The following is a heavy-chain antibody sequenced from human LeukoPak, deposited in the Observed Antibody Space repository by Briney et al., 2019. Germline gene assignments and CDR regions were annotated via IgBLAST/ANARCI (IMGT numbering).Heavy chain of an antibody. Sequence: ASVKVSCKASGYSFSDFYMHWVRQAPGQGLEWMGWINPNSGGTNYAQKFQGWVTMTRGTSISTAYMELSRLRSDDTAVYYCARALGKVVTATLPHYWGQGTLVTVSS. V-gene: IGHV1-2*04. CDR1: GYSFSDFY. D-gene: IGHD2-21*02. CDR2: INPNSGGT. CDR3: ARALGKVVTATLPHY. J-gene: IGHJ4*02.